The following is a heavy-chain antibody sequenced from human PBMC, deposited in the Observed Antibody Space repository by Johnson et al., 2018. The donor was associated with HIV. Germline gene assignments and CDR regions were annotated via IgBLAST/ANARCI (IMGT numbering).Heavy chain of an antibody. CDR2: IKSKTDGGTT. CDR1: GFTFTNAW. Sequence: EVQLVESGGGLVQPGGSLRLSCAASGFTFTNAWMTWVRQAPGKGLEWVGRIKSKTDGGTTDHAAPVKGRFSISRDDSKNTLYLQMNSLKTEDTAGYYCATGFGPAFEMWGQGTMVTVSS. J-gene: IGHJ3*02. V-gene: IGHV3-15*01. CDR3: ATGFGPAFEM. D-gene: IGHD3-16*01.